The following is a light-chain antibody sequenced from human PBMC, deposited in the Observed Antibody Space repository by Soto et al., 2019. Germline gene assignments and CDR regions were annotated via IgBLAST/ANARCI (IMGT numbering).Light chain of an antibody. CDR2: GAS. CDR1: QSVSSSY. Sequence: EIVLTQSPGTLSLSPGERATLSCRASQSVSSSYLAWYQQKPGQAPRLLIYGASSRDTGIPDRFSGSGSGTDFTLTSSRLEPEDFAVYYCQQYVSSPMTFGQGTKVETK. J-gene: IGKJ1*01. V-gene: IGKV3-20*01. CDR3: QQYVSSPMT.